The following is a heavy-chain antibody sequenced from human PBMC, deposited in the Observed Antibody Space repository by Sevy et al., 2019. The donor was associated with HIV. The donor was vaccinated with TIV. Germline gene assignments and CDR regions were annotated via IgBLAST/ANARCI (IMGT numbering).Heavy chain of an antibody. V-gene: IGHV3-7*01. CDR2: INKNGSVT. CDR3: VRAVATNGSF. Sequence: GGSLRLSCAASGFSLNSFWMNWVRQTPGKGLEWVANINKNGSVTYYVDAVKGRFTISRENSRNLLYLQMASLRGEDTALYYCVRAVATNGSFWGQGTLVTVSS. D-gene: IGHD2-15*01. CDR1: GFSLNSFW. J-gene: IGHJ4*02.